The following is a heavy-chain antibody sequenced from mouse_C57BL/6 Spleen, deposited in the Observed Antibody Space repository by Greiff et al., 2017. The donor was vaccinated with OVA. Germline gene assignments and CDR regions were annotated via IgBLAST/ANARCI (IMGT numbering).Heavy chain of an antibody. V-gene: IGHV1-74*01. Sequence: QVQLQQSGAELVKPGPSVKVSCKVSGYTFTSYWMYWVKQRLGQGLEWSGRIHTYDSDTNYNPKFKGKVTLTVDKSSSTAYMQLSSLTSEDSAVYYSAIDVSWFAYWGQGTLVTVSA. CDR2: IHTYDSDT. J-gene: IGHJ3*01. CDR1: GYTFTSYW. CDR3: AIDVSWFAY.